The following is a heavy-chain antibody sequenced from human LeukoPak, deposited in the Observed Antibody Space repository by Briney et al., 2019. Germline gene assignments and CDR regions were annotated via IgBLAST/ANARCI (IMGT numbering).Heavy chain of an antibody. Sequence: SETLSLTCTVSGGSISSYYWSWIRQPPGKGLEWIGYLYDSGSANYNPLLRSRVTILVDTSKNQFSLKLSSVTAADTAVYYCARHFSSWAFDIWGQGTKVTVSS. CDR2: LYDSGSA. CDR1: GGSISSYY. V-gene: IGHV4-59*08. CDR3: ARHFSSWAFDI. J-gene: IGHJ3*02. D-gene: IGHD6-6*01.